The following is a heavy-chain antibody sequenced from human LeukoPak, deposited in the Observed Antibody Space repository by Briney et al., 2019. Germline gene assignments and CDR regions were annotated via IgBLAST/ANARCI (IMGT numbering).Heavy chain of an antibody. CDR3: ARFTGYCSGTSCYPNAFDI. V-gene: IGHV4-61*02. CDR1: GYSISSGTYY. D-gene: IGHD2-2*01. Sequence: SETLSLTCTVSGYSISSGTYYWTWIRQPAGTGLEWIGRISTSGSTNYNPSLKSRVTISLDTSKNQFSLKLSSVTAADTAVFYCARFTGYCSGTSCYPNAFDIWGQGTMVTVSS. CDR2: ISTSGST. J-gene: IGHJ3*02.